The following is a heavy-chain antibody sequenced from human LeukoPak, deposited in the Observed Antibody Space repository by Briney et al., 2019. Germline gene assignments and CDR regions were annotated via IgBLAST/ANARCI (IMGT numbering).Heavy chain of an antibody. CDR1: GFTSSTYG. V-gene: IGHV3-33*01. D-gene: IGHD4-17*01. CDR2: IWYDGSSK. CDR3: ARARTADGDPDY. J-gene: IGHJ4*02. Sequence: GGSLRLSCAASGFTSSTYGMHWVRQAPGKGLEWVAVIWYDGSSKYYADSVKGRFTISRDNSKNTLSLQMNSLRAEDTAMYYCARARTADGDPDYWGQGTLVAVSS.